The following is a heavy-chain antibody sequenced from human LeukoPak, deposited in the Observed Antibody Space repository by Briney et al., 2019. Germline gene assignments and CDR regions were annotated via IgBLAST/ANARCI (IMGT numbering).Heavy chain of an antibody. Sequence: ASVKVSCKASGYTFTGYYMHWVRQAPGQGGEWMGWINPNSGGTNYAQKCQGTVTMTRDTSISTAYMELSRLRSDDTAVYYCARGGGVKYYYDSSGYSDFDYWGQGTLVTVSS. V-gene: IGHV1-2*02. CDR2: INPNSGGT. CDR1: GYTFTGYY. J-gene: IGHJ4*02. D-gene: IGHD3-22*01. CDR3: ARGGGVKYYYDSSGYSDFDY.